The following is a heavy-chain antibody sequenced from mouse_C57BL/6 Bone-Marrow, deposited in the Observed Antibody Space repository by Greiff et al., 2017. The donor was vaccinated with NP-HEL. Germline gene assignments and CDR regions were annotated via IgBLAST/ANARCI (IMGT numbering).Heavy chain of an antibody. CDR3: GIYYYYSSDY. D-gene: IGHD1-1*02. Sequence: EVMLVESGGGLVKPGGSLKLSCAASGFTFSDYGMHWVRQAPEKGLEWVAYISSGSSTIYYADTVKGRFTISRDNAKNTLFLQMTSLRSEDTAMYYCGIYYYYSSDYWGQGTTLTVSS. CDR1: GFTFSDYG. CDR2: ISSGSSTI. J-gene: IGHJ2*01. V-gene: IGHV5-17*01.